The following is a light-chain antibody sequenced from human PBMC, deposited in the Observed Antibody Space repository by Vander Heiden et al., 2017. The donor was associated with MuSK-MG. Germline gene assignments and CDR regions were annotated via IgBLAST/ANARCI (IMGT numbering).Light chain of an antibody. CDR2: AVS. CDR3: QTNYSNTPT. CDR1: QSVNTY. Sequence: DIQMTQSPSSLSASVGDRVTITCRASQSVNTYLNWYQQKPGKAPKLLIYAVSGLHTGVPSRFSGSGAGTYITLTISRLQPEECANYYCQTNYSNTPTLGQGTKVEI. V-gene: IGKV1-39*01. J-gene: IGKJ1*01.